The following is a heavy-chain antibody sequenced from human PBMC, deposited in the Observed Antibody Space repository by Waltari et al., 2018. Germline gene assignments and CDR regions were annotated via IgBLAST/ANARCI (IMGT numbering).Heavy chain of an antibody. Sequence: EVQLVESGGGLVQPGGSLRLSCAASGFTFSSYWMHWVRQAPGKGLVWVSRINSDGSRTSYADSVKGRFTISRDNAKNTLYLQMNSLRAEDTAVYYCASYMTTVPLRAFDIWGRGTMVTVSS. V-gene: IGHV3-74*01. J-gene: IGHJ3*02. CDR3: ASYMTTVPLRAFDI. CDR1: GFTFSSYW. D-gene: IGHD4-17*01. CDR2: INSDGSRT.